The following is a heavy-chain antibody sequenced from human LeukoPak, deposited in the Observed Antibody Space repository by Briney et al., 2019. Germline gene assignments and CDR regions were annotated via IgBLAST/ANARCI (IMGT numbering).Heavy chain of an antibody. J-gene: IGHJ4*02. CDR1: GYTFTGYY. CDR2: INPNSGGT. CDR3: ARDNQDSSGWDGYFDC. Sequence: ASVKVSCKASGYTFTGYYMHWVRQAPGQGLEWMGWINPNSGGTNYAQKFQGRVTMTRDTSISTAYMELSRLRTDDTAVYYCARDNQDSSGWDGYFDCWGQGTLVTVSS. D-gene: IGHD6-19*01. V-gene: IGHV1-2*02.